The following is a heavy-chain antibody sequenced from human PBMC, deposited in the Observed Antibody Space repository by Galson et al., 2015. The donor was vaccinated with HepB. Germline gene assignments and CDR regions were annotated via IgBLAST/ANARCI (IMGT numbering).Heavy chain of an antibody. CDR3: ATATLGYCSSTSCYIRGYYYYYYMDV. J-gene: IGHJ6*03. V-gene: IGHV1-24*01. CDR2: FDPEDGET. Sequence: SVKVSCKVSGYTLTELSMHWVRQAPGKGLEWMGGFDPEDGETIYAQKFQGRVTMTEDTSTDTAYMELSSLRSEDTAVYYCATATLGYCSSTSCYIRGYYYYYYMDVWGKGTTVTVSS. CDR1: GYTLTELS. D-gene: IGHD2-2*02.